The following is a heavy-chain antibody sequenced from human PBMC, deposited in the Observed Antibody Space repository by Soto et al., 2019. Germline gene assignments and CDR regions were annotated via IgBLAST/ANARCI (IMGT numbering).Heavy chain of an antibody. V-gene: IGHV4-59*08. J-gene: IGHJ5*02. Sequence: TSETLSLTCTVSGGSISSYYWSWIRQPPGKGLEWIGYIYYSGSTNYTPSLKSRVTISVDTSKNQFSLKLSSVTAADTAVYYCARLGGVDGSGSYASWFDPWGQGTLVTVSS. CDR3: ARLGGVDGSGSYASWFDP. CDR2: IYYSGST. D-gene: IGHD3-10*01. CDR1: GGSISSYY.